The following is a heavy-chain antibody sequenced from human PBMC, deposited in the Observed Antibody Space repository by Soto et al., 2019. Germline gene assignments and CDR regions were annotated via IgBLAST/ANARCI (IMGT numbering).Heavy chain of an antibody. CDR1: GFTFTRSA. J-gene: IGHJ4*02. Sequence: SVKFSCKASGFTFTRSAVQWVRQARGQRVEWIGWIVVGSGNTNYAQKFQERVTITRDMSTSTAYMELSSLRSEDTAVYYCAADPRHTYYYDSSGYYHFDYWGQGTLVTVS. V-gene: IGHV1-58*01. CDR3: AADPRHTYYYDSSGYYHFDY. D-gene: IGHD3-22*01. CDR2: IVVGSGNT.